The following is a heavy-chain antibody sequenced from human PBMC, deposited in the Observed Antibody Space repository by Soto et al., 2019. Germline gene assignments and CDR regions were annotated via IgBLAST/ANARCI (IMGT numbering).Heavy chain of an antibody. CDR1: GFTFSSYA. J-gene: IGHJ4*02. CDR3: AKDGVEYGDLYYFDY. D-gene: IGHD4-17*01. Sequence: EVQLLESGGGLVQPGGSLRLSCAASGFTFSSYAMSWVRQAPRKGLEWVSAISGSGGSTYYADSVKGRFTISRDNSKNTLYLQMNSLRAEDTAVYYCAKDGVEYGDLYYFDYWGQGTLVTVSS. V-gene: IGHV3-23*01. CDR2: ISGSGGST.